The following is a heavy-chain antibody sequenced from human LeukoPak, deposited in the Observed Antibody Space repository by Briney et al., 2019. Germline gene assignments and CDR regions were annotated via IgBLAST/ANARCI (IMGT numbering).Heavy chain of an antibody. CDR3: ANIYSSSWPDRDY. D-gene: IGHD6-13*01. V-gene: IGHV1-69*05. CDR1: GGTFSSYA. CDR2: IIPIFGTA. Sequence: WASVKVSCKASGGTFSSYAISWVRQAPGQGLEWMGRIIPIFGTANYAQKFQGRVTITTDESTSTAYMELSSLRSEDTAVYYCANIYSSSWPDRDYWGQGTLVTVSS. J-gene: IGHJ4*02.